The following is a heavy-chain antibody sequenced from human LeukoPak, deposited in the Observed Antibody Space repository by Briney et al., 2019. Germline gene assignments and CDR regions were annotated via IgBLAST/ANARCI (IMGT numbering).Heavy chain of an antibody. J-gene: IGHJ3*02. CDR2: INPSGGST. CDR3: GVGATPDAFDI. CDR1: GYTFTSYY. V-gene: IGHV1-46*01. Sequence: GASVKVSCKASGYTFTSYYMHWVRQAPAQGLEWMGIINPSGGSTSYAQKFQGRVTTTRDTSASTVYMELSSLRSEDTAVYYCGVGATPDAFDIWGQGTMVTVSS. D-gene: IGHD1-26*01.